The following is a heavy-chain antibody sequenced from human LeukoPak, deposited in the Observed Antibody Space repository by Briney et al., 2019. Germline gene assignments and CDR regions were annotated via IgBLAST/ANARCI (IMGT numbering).Heavy chain of an antibody. CDR3: AGFGSYYSKFDY. V-gene: IGHV4-30-2*01. CDR1: GGSISSGGYS. D-gene: IGHD1-26*01. CDR2: IYHSGST. Sequence: SQTLSLTCAVSGGSISSGGYSWSWIRQPPGKGLEWIGYIYHSGSTYYNPSLKSRVTISVDRSKNQFSLKLSSVTAADTAVYYCAGFGSYYSKFDYWGQGTLVTVSS. J-gene: IGHJ4*02.